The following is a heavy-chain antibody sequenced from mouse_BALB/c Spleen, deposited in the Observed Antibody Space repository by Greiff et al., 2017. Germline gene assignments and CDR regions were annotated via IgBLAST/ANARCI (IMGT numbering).Heavy chain of an antibody. D-gene: IGHD2-10*02. CDR3: ARGGYGNYPFAY. J-gene: IGHJ3*01. CDR1: GFTFSSYA. Sequence: EVQLVESGAGLVQPGGSLKLSCAASGFTFSSYAMSWVRQTPEKRLEWVASISSGGSTYYPDSVKGRFTISRDNARNILYLQMSSLRSEDTAMYYCARGGYGNYPFAYWGQGTLVTVSA. CDR2: ISSGGST. V-gene: IGHV5-6-5*01.